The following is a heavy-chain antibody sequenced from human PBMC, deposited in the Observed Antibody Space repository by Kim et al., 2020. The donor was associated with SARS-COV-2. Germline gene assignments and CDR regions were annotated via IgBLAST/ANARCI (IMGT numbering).Heavy chain of an antibody. CDR1: GFTFGDYA. J-gene: IGHJ6*03. V-gene: IGHV3-49*04. Sequence: GGSLRLSCTASGFTFGDYAMSWVRQAPGKGLEWVGFIRSKAYGGTTEYAASVKGRFTISRDDSKSIAYLQMNSLKTEDTAVYYCTRVLGYCSSTSCYTGGDYYYYVDVWGKGTTVTVSS. D-gene: IGHD2-2*02. CDR2: IRSKAYGGTT. CDR3: TRVLGYCSSTSCYTGGDYYYYVDV.